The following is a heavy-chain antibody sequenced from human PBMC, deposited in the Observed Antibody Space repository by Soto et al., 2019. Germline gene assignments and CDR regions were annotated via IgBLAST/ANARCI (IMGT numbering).Heavy chain of an antibody. J-gene: IGHJ6*02. Sequence: PGGSLRLSCAASGFTFSSYGMHWVRQAPGKGLEWVAVISYDGSNKYYADSVKGRFTISRDNSKNTLYLQMNSLRAEDTAVYYCARVESYYYGMDVWGQGTTVTVSS. CDR3: ARVESYYYGMDV. CDR2: ISYDGSNK. D-gene: IGHD2-15*01. V-gene: IGHV3-30*03. CDR1: GFTFSSYG.